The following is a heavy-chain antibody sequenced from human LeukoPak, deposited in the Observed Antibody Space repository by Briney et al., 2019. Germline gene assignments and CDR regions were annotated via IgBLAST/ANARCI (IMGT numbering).Heavy chain of an antibody. V-gene: IGHV1-69*05. J-gene: IGHJ4*02. CDR2: IIPIFGTA. CDR3: ARDRSEMATTRTFDY. Sequence: SVKASCKASGGTFSSYAISWVRQAPGQGLEWMGGIIPIFGTANYAQKLQGRVTITTDESTSTAYMELSSLRSEDTAVYYCARDRSEMATTRTFDYWGQGTLVTVSS. CDR1: GGTFSSYA. D-gene: IGHD5-24*01.